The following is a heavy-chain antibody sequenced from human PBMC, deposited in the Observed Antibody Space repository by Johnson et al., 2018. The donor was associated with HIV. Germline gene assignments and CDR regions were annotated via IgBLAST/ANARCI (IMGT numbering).Heavy chain of an antibody. D-gene: IGHD3-22*01. CDR2: IWYDGSNK. J-gene: IGHJ3*02. CDR3: AKDPSYDSSGYYGDAFDI. CDR1: GFTFSSYD. V-gene: IGHV3-30*02. Sequence: VQLVESGGGLVQPGGSLRLSCAASGFTFSSYDMHWVRQATGKGLVWVAVIWYDGSNKSYADSVKGRFTISRDNSKNTLYLQMNSLRAEDTAVYYCAKDPSYDSSGYYGDAFDIWGQGTMVTVSS.